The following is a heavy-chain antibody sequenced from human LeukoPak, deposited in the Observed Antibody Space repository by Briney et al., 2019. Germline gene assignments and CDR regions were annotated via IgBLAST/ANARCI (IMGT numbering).Heavy chain of an antibody. CDR1: RFTFSSYA. CDR3: ARDRGRFLEWLLDY. D-gene: IGHD3-3*01. J-gene: IGHJ4*02. CDR2: ISGSGGST. Sequence: GSLRLFCAASRFTFSSYAMSWVRQAPGKGLEWVSAISGSGGSTYYADSVEGRFTVSRDNAKNSLYLQMNSLRAEDTAVYYCARDRGRFLEWLLDYWGQGTLVTVSS. V-gene: IGHV3-23*01.